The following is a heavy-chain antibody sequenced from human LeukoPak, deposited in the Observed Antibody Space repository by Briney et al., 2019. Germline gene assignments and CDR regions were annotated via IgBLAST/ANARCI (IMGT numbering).Heavy chain of an antibody. Sequence: GESLKISRKGSGYSFTSYWIGWVRQMPGKGLEWMGIIYPGDSDTRYSPSFQGQVTISADKSISTAYLQWSSLKASDTAMYYCARQPHYDFWSGYSDYWGQGTLVTVSS. CDR3: ARQPHYDFWSGYSDY. D-gene: IGHD3-3*01. V-gene: IGHV5-51*01. CDR1: GYSFTSYW. J-gene: IGHJ4*02. CDR2: IYPGDSDT.